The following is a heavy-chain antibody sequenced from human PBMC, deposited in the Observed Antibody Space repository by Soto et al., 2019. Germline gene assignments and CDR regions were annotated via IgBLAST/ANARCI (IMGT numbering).Heavy chain of an antibody. CDR3: ARLGGYCDRTGCYGYYALDV. CDR2: IYYSGST. V-gene: IGHV4-39*02. CDR1: GGSISSSSYY. D-gene: IGHD2-15*01. Sequence: PSETLSLTCTVSGGSISSSSYYWGWIRQPPGKRLKWIGSIYYSGSTYYNPSLESRVTISVDASKNDFSLKVTSATVADTAIYYCARLGGYCDRTGCYGYYALDVWGHGTTGTVSS. J-gene: IGHJ6*02.